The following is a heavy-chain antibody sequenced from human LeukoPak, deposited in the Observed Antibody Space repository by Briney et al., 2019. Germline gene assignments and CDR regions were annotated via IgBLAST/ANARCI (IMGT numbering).Heavy chain of an antibody. D-gene: IGHD2-8*02. Sequence: AGGYLRLYCAASGFTFSSYWMHWVRQAPGMGLEWVAIISYDGSNTFYGDSVKGRFTISRDNSKKTLYLQMNSLRTEDTAVYYCARDQTAVTGVWGTIDYWGQGTLVTVSS. J-gene: IGHJ4*02. CDR1: GFTFSSYW. V-gene: IGHV3-30*03. CDR3: ARDQTAVTGVWGTIDY. CDR2: ISYDGSNT.